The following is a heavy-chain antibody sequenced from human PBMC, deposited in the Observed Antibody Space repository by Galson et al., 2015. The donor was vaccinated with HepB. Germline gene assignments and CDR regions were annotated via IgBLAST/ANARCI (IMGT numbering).Heavy chain of an antibody. Sequence: SVKVSCKASGYTFTGYYMHWVRQAPGQGLEWMGWINPNSGGTNYAQKFQGWVTMTRDTSISTAYMELSRLRSDDTAVYYCARDLGPSWLVRGLGVLDYWGQGTLVTVSS. V-gene: IGHV1-2*04. CDR3: ARDLGPSWLVRGLGVLDY. CDR2: INPNSGGT. D-gene: IGHD3-9*01. J-gene: IGHJ4*02. CDR1: GYTFTGYY.